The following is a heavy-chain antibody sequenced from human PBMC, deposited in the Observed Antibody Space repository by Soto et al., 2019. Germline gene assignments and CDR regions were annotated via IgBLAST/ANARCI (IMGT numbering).Heavy chain of an antibody. CDR2: ISETGDTT. D-gene: IGHD2-8*02. CDR3: AKIATVGRVGFELARDY. V-gene: IGHV3-23*01. CDR1: GYSFTSYW. Sequence: PGEFLKISCKDSGYSFTSYWIAWVRQAPGKGLEWVSSISETGDTTNYVDSVKGRFIISRDNSKNTLSLIMNSLRPEDMATYYCAKIATVGRVGFELARDYWGQGIVVTVSS. J-gene: IGHJ4*02.